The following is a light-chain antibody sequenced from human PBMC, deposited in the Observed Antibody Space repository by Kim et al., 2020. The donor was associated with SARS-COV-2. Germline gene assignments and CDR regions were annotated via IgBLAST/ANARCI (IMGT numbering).Light chain of an antibody. Sequence: GQTVRITCQGDSLRIYYASWYQQKPAQAPVLVFYGKNNRPSGIPDRFSGSYSGNTASLTITAAQAEDEADYYCNSRETSANHWMFGGGTQLTVL. CDR3: NSRETSANHWM. J-gene: IGLJ3*02. CDR2: GKN. CDR1: SLRIYY. V-gene: IGLV3-19*01.